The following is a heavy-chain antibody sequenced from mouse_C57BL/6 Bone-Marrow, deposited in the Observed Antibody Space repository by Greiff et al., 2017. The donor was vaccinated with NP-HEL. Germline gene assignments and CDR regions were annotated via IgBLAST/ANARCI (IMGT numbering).Heavy chain of an antibody. CDR2: IDPNSGGT. V-gene: IGHV1-72*01. CDR1: GYTFTSYW. D-gene: IGHD2-1*01. J-gene: IGHJ2*01. CDR3: ARLGGNYGYFDY. Sequence: VQLQQPGAELLKPGASVRRSCKASGYTFTSYWMHGVKQRPGRGLGWIGRIDPNSGGTKYNEKFKSKATLTVDKPSSTAYMQLSSLTSEDSAVYYCARLGGNYGYFDYWGQGTTLTVSS.